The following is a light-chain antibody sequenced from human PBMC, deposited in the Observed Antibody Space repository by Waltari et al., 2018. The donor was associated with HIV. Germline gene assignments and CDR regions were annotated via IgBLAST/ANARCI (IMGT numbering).Light chain of an antibody. CDR2: DAS. Sequence: EIVLTQSPATLSLSPGERATLSCMASQRVSSYLAWYQQKPCQAPKRLIYDASNRATGIPARFSGRGSGTDFTLTISSLEPEDFAVYYCQQRSNWPGITFGQGTRLEIK. CDR3: QQRSNWPGIT. CDR1: QRVSSY. V-gene: IGKV3-11*01. J-gene: IGKJ5*01.